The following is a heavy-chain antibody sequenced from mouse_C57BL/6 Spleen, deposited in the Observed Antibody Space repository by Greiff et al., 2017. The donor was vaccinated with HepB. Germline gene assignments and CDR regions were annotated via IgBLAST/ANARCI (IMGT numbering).Heavy chain of an antibody. J-gene: IGHJ3*01. V-gene: IGHV1-61*01. D-gene: IGHD2-4*01. CDR1: GYTFTSYW. CDR2: IYPSDSET. Sequence: VQLQQSGAELVRPGSSVKLSCKASGYTFTSYWMDWVKQRPGQGLEWIGNIYPSDSETHYNQKFKDKATLTVDKSSSTAYMQLSSLTSEYSAVYYGARQNYYDYDGFAYWGQGTRVTVSA. CDR3: ARQNYYDYDGFAY.